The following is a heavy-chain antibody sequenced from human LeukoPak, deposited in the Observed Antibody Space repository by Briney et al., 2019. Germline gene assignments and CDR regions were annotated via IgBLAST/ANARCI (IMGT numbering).Heavy chain of an antibody. CDR3: ARDLGGIAAATRDY. CDR1: GGSISSGDYY. V-gene: IGHV4-30-4*08. D-gene: IGHD6-13*01. J-gene: IGHJ4*02. Sequence: SETLSLTCTVSGGSISSGDYYWSWIRQPPGKGLEWIGYIYYSGSTYYNPSLKSRVTISVDTSKNQFSLKLSSVTAADTAVYYCARDLGGIAAATRDYWGQGTLVTVSS. CDR2: IYYSGST.